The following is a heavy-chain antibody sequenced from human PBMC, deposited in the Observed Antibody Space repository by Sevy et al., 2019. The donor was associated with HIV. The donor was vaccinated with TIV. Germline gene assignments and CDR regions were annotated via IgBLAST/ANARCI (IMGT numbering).Heavy chain of an antibody. CDR2: ISAYNGNT. Sequence: ASLKVSCKASGYTFTSYGISWVRQAPGQGLEWMGWISAYNGNTNYAQKLQGRVTMTTDTSTSTAYMELRSLRSDDTAVYYCARDIVVVPAAMWGGNRNAFDIWGQGTMVTVSS. D-gene: IGHD2-2*01. CDR1: GYTFTSYG. V-gene: IGHV1-18*01. J-gene: IGHJ3*02. CDR3: ARDIVVVPAAMWGGNRNAFDI.